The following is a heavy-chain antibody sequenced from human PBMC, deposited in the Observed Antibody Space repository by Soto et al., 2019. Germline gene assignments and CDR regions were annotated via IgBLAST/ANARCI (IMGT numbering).Heavy chain of an antibody. CDR1: GYTFSGYS. CDR2: ISGYNGNT. V-gene: IGHV1-18*04. D-gene: IGHD3-22*01. CDR3: GRDHRHIAMIVVVITPFNYYGMDV. J-gene: IGHJ6*02. Sequence: ASVKVSCKASGYTFSGYSITWVRQAPGQGLEWMGRISGYNGNTNYARTLRGRLTLTTDTSTSTAYMVLSSLRSEDTAMYSCGRDHRHIAMIVVVITPFNYYGMDVWGQGTTVTVSS.